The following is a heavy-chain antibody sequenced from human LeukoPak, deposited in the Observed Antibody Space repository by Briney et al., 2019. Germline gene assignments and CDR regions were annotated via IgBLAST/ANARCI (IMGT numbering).Heavy chain of an antibody. J-gene: IGHJ6*02. CDR3: ARLQQLGPRHYYYYGMDV. D-gene: IGHD6-13*01. Sequence: KAGRSLRLSCAAFGFTFSRYGMHWVRQAPGQGLEWMGIINPSGGSTSYAQKFQGRVTMTRDTSTSTVYMELSSLRSEDTAVYYCARLQQLGPRHYYYYGMDVWGQGTTVTVSS. CDR1: GFTFSRYG. CDR2: INPSGGST. V-gene: IGHV1-46*01.